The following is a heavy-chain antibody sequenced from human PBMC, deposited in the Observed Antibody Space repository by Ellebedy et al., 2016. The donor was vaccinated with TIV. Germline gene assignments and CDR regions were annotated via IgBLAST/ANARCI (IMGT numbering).Heavy chain of an antibody. V-gene: IGHV3-48*01. CDR3: ARDVVGAD. J-gene: IGHJ4*02. Sequence: GESLKISXAASGFTFSSYSMNWVRQAPGKGLEWVSYISSSSSTIYYADSVKGRFTISRDNAKNSLYLQMNSLRAEDTAVYYCARDVVGADWGQGTLVTVSS. D-gene: IGHD1-26*01. CDR2: ISSSSSTI. CDR1: GFTFSSYS.